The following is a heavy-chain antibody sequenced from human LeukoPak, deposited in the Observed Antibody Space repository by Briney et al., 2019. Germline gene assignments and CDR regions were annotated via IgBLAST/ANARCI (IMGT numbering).Heavy chain of an antibody. D-gene: IGHD3-22*01. V-gene: IGHV5-51*01. J-gene: IGHJ5*01. Sequence: RGESLQISCRASGYAFTTYWIGWVRQMPGKGLEWMGIIYPGDSDTRYSPSFQGQVTISADKSISTAYLQWSSLKASDTAIYYCARCKDGRGYSDSWGQGTLVTVSS. CDR2: IYPGDSDT. CDR3: ARCKDGRGYSDS. CDR1: GYAFTTYW.